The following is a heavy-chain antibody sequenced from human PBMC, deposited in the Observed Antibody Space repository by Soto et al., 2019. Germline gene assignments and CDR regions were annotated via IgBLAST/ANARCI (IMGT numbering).Heavy chain of an antibody. CDR1: NETLTTYG. J-gene: IGHJ6*02. Sequence: QVHLVQSGAEVKKPGASVKVSCKASNETLTTYGISWVRQAPGQGLEWMGWVSGYSGHSSSAQEFQDRVIMTTDTSTNTAYMDLRSRTSDDSAVYFCARDSSSSGYYYGMDVWGQGTTVTVSS. CDR3: ARDSSSSGYYYGMDV. CDR2: VSGYSGHS. D-gene: IGHD6-6*01. V-gene: IGHV1-18*01.